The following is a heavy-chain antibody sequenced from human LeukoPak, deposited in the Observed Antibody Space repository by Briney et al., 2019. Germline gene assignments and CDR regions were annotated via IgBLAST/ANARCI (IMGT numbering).Heavy chain of an antibody. J-gene: IGHJ3*02. D-gene: IGHD4-17*01. CDR3: ARDLYGDDDAFDI. CDR1: GYTFTGYY. V-gene: IGHV1-2*04. Sequence: GASVKVSCKASGYTFTGYYMHWVRQAPGQGLEWVGWINPNSGGTNYAQKFQGWVTMTRDTSISTAYMELSRLRSDDTAVYYCARDLYGDDDAFDIWGQGTMVTVSS. CDR2: INPNSGGT.